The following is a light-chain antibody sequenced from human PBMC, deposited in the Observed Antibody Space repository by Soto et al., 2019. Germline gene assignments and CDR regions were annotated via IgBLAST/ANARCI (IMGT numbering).Light chain of an antibody. CDR3: QHYAGGSRIT. V-gene: IGKV3-11*01. J-gene: IGKJ5*01. CDR1: QSVSSY. CDR2: DAS. Sequence: EIVLTQSPATLSLSPGERATLSCRASQSVSSYLAWYQQKPGQAPRLLIYDASSRATGIPDRFSGGGSGTDFTLTISRLEPEDFALYYCQHYAGGSRITFGQGTRLEIK.